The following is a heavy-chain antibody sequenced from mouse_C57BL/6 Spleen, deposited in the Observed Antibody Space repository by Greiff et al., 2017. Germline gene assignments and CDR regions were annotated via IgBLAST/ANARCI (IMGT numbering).Heavy chain of an antibody. V-gene: IGHV1-80*01. CDR2: IYPGDGDT. D-gene: IGHD2-12*01. CDR3: ARDYSDSPWFAY. Sequence: VQLKQSGAELVKPGASVKISCKASGYAFSSYWMNWVKQRPGKGLEWIGQIYPGDGDTNYNGKFKGKATLTADKSSSTAYMQLSSLTSDDSAVYFCARDYSDSPWFAYWGQGALVTVSA. CDR1: GYAFSSYW. J-gene: IGHJ3*01.